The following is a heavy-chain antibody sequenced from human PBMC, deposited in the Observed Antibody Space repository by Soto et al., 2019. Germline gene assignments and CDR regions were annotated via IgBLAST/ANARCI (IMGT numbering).Heavy chain of an antibody. J-gene: IGHJ4*02. V-gene: IGHV2-5*02. Sequence: QITLKESGPTLVKPTQTLTLTCTFSGFSLNTRGVGVGWIRQPPGKALEWLALISWDAEKRYRPSLKSRLTVTEDTSEDQVVLTMTNMDPVDTATYYCAHRRGDLLTGHYYFDFWGQGTLVTVSS. D-gene: IGHD3-9*01. CDR1: GFSLNTRGVG. CDR2: ISWDAEK. CDR3: AHRRGDLLTGHYYFDF.